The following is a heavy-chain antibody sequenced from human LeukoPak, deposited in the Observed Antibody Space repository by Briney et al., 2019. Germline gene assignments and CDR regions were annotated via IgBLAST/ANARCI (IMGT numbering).Heavy chain of an antibody. CDR3: ASRHDYGDYGDY. CDR2: ISAYNGNT. J-gene: IGHJ4*02. Sequence: ASVKVSCKASGGTFSSYAISWVRQAPGQGLEWMGWISAYNGNTNYAQKLQGRVTMTTDTSTSTAYMELRSLRSDDTAVYYCASRHDYGDYGDYWGQGTLVTVSS. V-gene: IGHV1-18*01. D-gene: IGHD4-17*01. CDR1: GGTFSSYA.